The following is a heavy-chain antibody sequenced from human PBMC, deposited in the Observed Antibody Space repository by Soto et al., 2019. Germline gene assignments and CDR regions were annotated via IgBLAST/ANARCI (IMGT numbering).Heavy chain of an antibody. CDR3: ARSPFNYGDYYMDV. V-gene: IGHV1-58*01. Sequence: GASVKVSCKASGFTFTSSAVQWVRQARGQRLEWIGWIVVGSGNTNYAQKFQERVTITRDMSTSTAYMELSSLRSEDTAVYYCARSPFNYGDYYMDVSAKGTTVTVSS. CDR2: IVVGSGNT. CDR1: GFTFTSSA. J-gene: IGHJ6*03. D-gene: IGHD4-17*01.